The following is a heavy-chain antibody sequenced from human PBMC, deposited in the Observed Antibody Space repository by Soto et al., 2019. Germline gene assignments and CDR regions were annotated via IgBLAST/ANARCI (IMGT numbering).Heavy chain of an antibody. CDR1: GYAFGSHS. J-gene: IGHJ4*02. CDR3: ARDSYAGSSWYIDY. CDR2: ISYDGSNK. V-gene: IGHV3-30-3*01. D-gene: IGHD6-13*01. Sequence: GGSLRLSCAASGYAFGSHSMHWVRQAPGKGLEWVALISYDGSNKYYADSVKGRFTISRDNSKNTLYLQMDTPRAEDTALYYCARDSYAGSSWYIDYWGQGTLVTVSS.